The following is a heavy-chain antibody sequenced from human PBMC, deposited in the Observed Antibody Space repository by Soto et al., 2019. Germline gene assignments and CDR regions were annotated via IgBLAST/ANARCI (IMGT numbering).Heavy chain of an antibody. V-gene: IGHV1-69*13. D-gene: IGHD2-2*01. J-gene: IGHJ6*02. Sequence: SVKVSCKASGGTFSNYTISWVRQAPGQGLEWMGGIIPVFGTTDYEQKFQGRVTITADGSTSTAYMKLSSLRSADTAVYYCARSSPYIVVRKPTGNQDYYGMDVWGQGTTVTVS. CDR2: IIPVFGTT. CDR1: GGTFSNYT. CDR3: ARSSPYIVVRKPTGNQDYYGMDV.